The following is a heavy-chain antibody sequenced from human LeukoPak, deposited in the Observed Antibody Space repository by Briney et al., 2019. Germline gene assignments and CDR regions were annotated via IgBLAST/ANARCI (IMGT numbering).Heavy chain of an antibody. J-gene: IGHJ4*02. D-gene: IGHD1-26*01. CDR3: ARDRGAEGCFDY. Sequence: TGGSLRLSCAASGFTFSSYAMHWVRQAPGKGLEWVAVISYDGSNKYYADSVKGRFTISRDNSKNTLYLQMNSLRAEDTTVYYCARDRGAEGCFDYWGQGTLVTVSS. CDR2: ISYDGSNK. V-gene: IGHV3-30*04. CDR1: GFTFSSYA.